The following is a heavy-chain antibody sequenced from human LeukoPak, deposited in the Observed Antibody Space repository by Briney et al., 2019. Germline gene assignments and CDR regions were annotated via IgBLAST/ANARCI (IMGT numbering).Heavy chain of an antibody. J-gene: IGHJ4*02. Sequence: GGSLRLSCAASGFTFSSYWMSWVRQAPGKGLEWVANIKQDGSGKYYVDSVKGRFTISRDNAKNSLYLQMNSLRAEDTAVYYCARVSCSGGSCYSVFDYWGQGTLVTVSS. CDR1: GFTFSSYW. CDR2: IKQDGSGK. D-gene: IGHD2-15*01. CDR3: ARVSCSGGSCYSVFDY. V-gene: IGHV3-7*01.